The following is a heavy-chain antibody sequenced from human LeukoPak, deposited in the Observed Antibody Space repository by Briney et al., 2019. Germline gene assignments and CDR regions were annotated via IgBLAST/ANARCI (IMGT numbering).Heavy chain of an antibody. CDR3: AKRAYGSGNNYFDY. J-gene: IGHJ4*02. V-gene: IGHV3-23*01. CDR2: ISGSGGST. Sequence: GASLRLSCAASGFTFSSYVMSWVRQAPGKGLEGVSVISGSGGSTYDADSVKGRFTISRDNSKNTLYLQMNSLRAEDTAVYYCAKRAYGSGNNYFDYWGQGTLVTVSS. D-gene: IGHD3-10*01. CDR1: GFTFSSYV.